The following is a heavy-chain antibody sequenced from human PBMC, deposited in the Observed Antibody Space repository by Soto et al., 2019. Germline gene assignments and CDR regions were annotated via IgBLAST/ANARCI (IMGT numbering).Heavy chain of an antibody. CDR3: TKEGTPGPPQSVYYGGGWFDP. V-gene: IGHV3-9*01. Sequence: EVQLVESGGRLVQPGRSLRLSCAASGFIFDDYAMHWVRQAPGKGLEWVSGISYNSGSIGYADSVKGRFTISRDNAKNSLYLKMNSLRVEDTALYYCTKEGTPGPPQSVYYGGGWFDPWGQGTRVTVSS. D-gene: IGHD4-17*01. J-gene: IGHJ5*02. CDR2: ISYNSGSI. CDR1: GFIFDDYA.